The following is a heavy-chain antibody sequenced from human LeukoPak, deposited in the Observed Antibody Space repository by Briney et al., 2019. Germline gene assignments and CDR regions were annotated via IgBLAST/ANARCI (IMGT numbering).Heavy chain of an antibody. CDR1: GFTFNNAW. CDR3: ARGVIAAAGTAHY. J-gene: IGHJ4*02. D-gene: IGHD6-13*01. V-gene: IGHV3-15*01. Sequence: PGGSLRLSCAASGFTFNNAWMSWVRQAPGKGLEWVGRIKSKTDGGTTDYAAPVKGRFTISRDNAKNSLYLQMNSLRAEDTAVYYCARGVIAAAGTAHYWGQGTLVTVSS. CDR2: IKSKTDGGTT.